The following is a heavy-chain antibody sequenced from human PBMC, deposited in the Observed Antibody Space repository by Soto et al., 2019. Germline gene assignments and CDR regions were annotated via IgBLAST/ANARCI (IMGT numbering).Heavy chain of an antibody. D-gene: IGHD2-2*01. Sequence: EVQLVESGGGLVQPGGSLKLSCAASGFTFSGSAMHWVRQASGKGLEWVGRIRSKANSYATAYAASVKGRFTISRDDSKNTAYLQMNSLKTEDTAVYYCTRSSSTNLGYYYYGMDVWGHGTTVTVSS. V-gene: IGHV3-73*02. J-gene: IGHJ6*02. CDR3: TRSSSTNLGYYYYGMDV. CDR1: GFTFSGSA. CDR2: IRSKANSYAT.